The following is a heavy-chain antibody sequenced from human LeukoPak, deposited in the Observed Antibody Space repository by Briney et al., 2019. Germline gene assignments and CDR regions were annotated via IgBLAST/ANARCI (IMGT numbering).Heavy chain of an antibody. D-gene: IGHD3-10*01. J-gene: IGHJ6*03. V-gene: IGHV1-18*01. CDR3: ARAMVFGYYYMDV. Sequence: GASVKVSCKASGYTFTSYGISWVRQPPAQGLEWMGWISAYNGNTNYAQKLQGRVTMTTDTSTSTAYMELRSLRSDDTAVYYCARAMVFGYYYMDVWGKGTTVTISS. CDR2: ISAYNGNT. CDR1: GYTFTSYG.